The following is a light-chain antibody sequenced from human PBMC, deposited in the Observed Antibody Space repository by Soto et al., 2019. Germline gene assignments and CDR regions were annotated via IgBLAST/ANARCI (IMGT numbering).Light chain of an antibody. Sequence: IVSTQSPCTLYLPPGHSATLYCRASQRVSARYLAWFHQKPGQAPRLLIFGASARATGIPDRFSGSGSGTDFTLTIDRLEPEDFEMYYCQQYSDSPPTFGQGTKVDIK. V-gene: IGKV3-20*01. CDR2: GAS. J-gene: IGKJ1*01. CDR1: QRVSARY. CDR3: QQYSDSPPT.